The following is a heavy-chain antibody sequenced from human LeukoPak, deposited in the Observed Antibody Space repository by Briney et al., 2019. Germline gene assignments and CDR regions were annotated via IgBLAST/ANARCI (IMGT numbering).Heavy chain of an antibody. CDR1: GFTFSGYA. V-gene: IGHV3-23*01. Sequence: GGSLRLSCVASGFTFSGYAMSWVRQAPGKGLEWVSSISSTGASTYYADSVKGRSTISRDNSKNTLFLQINSLRDEDTAVYYCAKDISGSSGYYSLFDYWGQGTLVTVSS. J-gene: IGHJ4*02. CDR2: ISSTGAST. CDR3: AKDISGSSGYYSLFDY. D-gene: IGHD3-22*01.